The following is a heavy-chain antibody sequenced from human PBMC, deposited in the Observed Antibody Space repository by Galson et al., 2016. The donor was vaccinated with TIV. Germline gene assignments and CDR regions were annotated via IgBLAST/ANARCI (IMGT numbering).Heavy chain of an antibody. Sequence: SLRLSCAASGFTFSRVAMHWVRQAPGRGLKWVALISYDGRKKYYADSLKGRVTISRDNSKKTLLLQMNSLSAEDTAVYYCAKEVVNSRRLDEIGAAATSFDCWGQGTLVTVSS. CDR3: AKEVVNSRRLDEIGAAATSFDC. J-gene: IGHJ4*02. CDR1: GFTFSRVA. V-gene: IGHV3-30*18. D-gene: IGHD6-13*01. CDR2: ISYDGRKK.